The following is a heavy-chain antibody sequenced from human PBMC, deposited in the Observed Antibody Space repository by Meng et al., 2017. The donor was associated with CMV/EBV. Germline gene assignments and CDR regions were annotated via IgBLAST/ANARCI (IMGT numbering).Heavy chain of an antibody. CDR1: GFTFSSYA. J-gene: IGHJ4*02. Sequence: SLKISCAASGFTFSSYAMHWVRQAPGKGLEYVSAISSNGGSTYYADSVKGRFTISRDNSKNTLYLQMGSLRAEDMAVYYCARVTGAGDYYFDYWGQGTLVTVSS. V-gene: IGHV3-64*02. CDR3: ARVTGAGDYYFDY. D-gene: IGHD4-17*01. CDR2: ISSNGGST.